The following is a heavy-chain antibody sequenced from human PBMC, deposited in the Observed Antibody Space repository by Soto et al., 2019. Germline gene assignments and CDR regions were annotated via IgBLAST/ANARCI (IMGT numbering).Heavy chain of an antibody. D-gene: IGHD3-9*01. V-gene: IGHV3-23*01. J-gene: IGHJ4*02. CDR3: AKGGSAILRYFDWYDY. CDR1: GFTFSSYA. CDR2: ISGSGGST. Sequence: EVQLLESGGGLVQPGGSLRLSCAASGFTFSSYAMSWVRQAPGKGLEWVSAISGSGGSTYYADSVKGRFTISRDNSKNTLYLQMNSLRAVDTAVYYCAKGGSAILRYFDWYDYWGQGTLVTVSS.